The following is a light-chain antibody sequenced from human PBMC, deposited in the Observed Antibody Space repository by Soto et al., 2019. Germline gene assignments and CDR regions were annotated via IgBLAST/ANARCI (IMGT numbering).Light chain of an antibody. V-gene: IGLV1-40*01. J-gene: IGLJ2*01. CDR1: SSNIGAGYD. Sequence: QSVLTQPPSVSGAPGQRVTISCTGSSSNIGAGYDVHWYQQLPGTAPKLLIYGNSNRPSGVPYRFSGSKSGTAASLAITGLQAEDEADYYCQSYDSSHVVFGGGTQLTVL. CDR3: QSYDSSHVV. CDR2: GNS.